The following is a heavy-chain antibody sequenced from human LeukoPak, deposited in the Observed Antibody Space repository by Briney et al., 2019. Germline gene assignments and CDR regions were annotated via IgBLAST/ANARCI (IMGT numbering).Heavy chain of an antibody. CDR3: ARPHVGTVANWIDG. Sequence: GGSLRLSCAASGFGFSNYWMHWVRQAPGKGLVWVSCINADGSSTSYADSVKGRFTISRDNAKNTLYLQMNSLRAEDTAMYYCARPHVGTVANWIDGCGEGTLVTVSS. J-gene: IGHJ5*02. CDR2: INADGSST. D-gene: IGHD2-15*01. V-gene: IGHV3-74*01. CDR1: GFGFSNYW.